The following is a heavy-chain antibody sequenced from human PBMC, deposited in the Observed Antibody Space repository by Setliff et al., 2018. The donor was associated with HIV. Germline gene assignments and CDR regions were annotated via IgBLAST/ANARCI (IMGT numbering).Heavy chain of an antibody. Sequence: ETLSLSCAASGFTFSSYSMNWVRQAPGKGLEWVSYISSSSSYTHYADSVKGRFTISRDNVKNSLYLQMNSLRAEDTAVYYCARDRYSGSSTDYWGQGTLVTVSS. CDR2: ISSSSSYT. CDR1: GFTFSSYS. V-gene: IGHV3-21*01. D-gene: IGHD1-26*01. J-gene: IGHJ4*02. CDR3: ARDRYSGSSTDY.